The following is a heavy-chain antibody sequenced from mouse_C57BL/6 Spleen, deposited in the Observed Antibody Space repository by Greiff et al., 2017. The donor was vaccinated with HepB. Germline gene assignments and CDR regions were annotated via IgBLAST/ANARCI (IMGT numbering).Heavy chain of an antibody. V-gene: IGHV1-55*01. CDR3: ARVDGYSYFGC. J-gene: IGHJ2*01. CDR1: GYTFTSYW. D-gene: IGHD2-3*01. Sequence: QVQLQQPGAALVKPGASVKMSCKASGYTFTSYWITWVKQRPGQGLEWIGYIYPGSGSTNYNEKFKSKATLTVDTSSSTAYMPISNLKSADSSVYYYARVDGYSYFGCWGQVPTLTVSS. CDR2: IYPGSGST.